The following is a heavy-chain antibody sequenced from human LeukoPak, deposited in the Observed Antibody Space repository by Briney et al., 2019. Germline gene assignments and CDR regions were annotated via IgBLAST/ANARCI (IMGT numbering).Heavy chain of an antibody. CDR1: GGTFSSYA. J-gene: IGHJ6*02. CDR2: IIPIFGTA. V-gene: IGHV1-69*13. Sequence: SVKVSCKASGGTFSSYAISWVRQAPGQGLEWMGGIIPIFGTANYAQKFQGRVTITADESTSTAYMELSSLRSEDTAVYYCARDRARQLRFLERRYYYYYYGMDVWGQGTTVTVSS. CDR3: ARDRARQLRFLERRYYYYYYGMDV. D-gene: IGHD3-3*01.